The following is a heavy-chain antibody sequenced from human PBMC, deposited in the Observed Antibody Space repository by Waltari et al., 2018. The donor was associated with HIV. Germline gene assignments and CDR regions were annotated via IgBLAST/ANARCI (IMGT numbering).Heavy chain of an antibody. J-gene: IGHJ3*02. V-gene: IGHV3-21*02. Sequence: EVQLVESGGGLVKPGGSLRLSCAASGSTFISYRMNWVRKAPGKGLEWVSSITSSSTYRYYADSVKGRFTISRDNAKNSLYLQMHSLSAEDTAVYYCARDRSAGGVYSDAFDIWGQGTTVTVSS. D-gene: IGHD6-13*01. CDR1: GSTFISYR. CDR2: ITSSSTYR. CDR3: ARDRSAGGVYSDAFDI.